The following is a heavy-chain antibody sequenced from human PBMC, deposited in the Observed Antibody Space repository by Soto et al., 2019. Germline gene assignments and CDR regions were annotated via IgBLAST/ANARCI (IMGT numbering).Heavy chain of an antibody. V-gene: IGHV3-7*03. CDR3: ARDRAYYDFWSGYPDY. J-gene: IGHJ4*02. CDR2: IKQDGSEK. D-gene: IGHD3-3*01. Sequence: GSLRLSCAASGFTFSSYWMSWVRQAPGKGLEWVANIKQDGSEKYYVDSVKGRFTISRDNAKNSLYLQMNSLRAEDTAVYYCARDRAYYDFWSGYPDYWGQGTLVTVSS. CDR1: GFTFSSYW.